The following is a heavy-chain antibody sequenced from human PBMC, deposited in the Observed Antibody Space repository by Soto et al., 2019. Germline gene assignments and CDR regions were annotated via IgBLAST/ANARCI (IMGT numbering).Heavy chain of an antibody. Sequence: GGSLRLSCAASGFTFSSYSMNWVRQAPGKGLEWVSSISSSSSYIYYADSVKGRFTISRDNAKNSLYLQMNSLRAEDTAVYYCAREYPPPHITIFGVANNYYYGMDVWGQGTTVTVSS. D-gene: IGHD3-3*01. CDR2: ISSSSSYI. V-gene: IGHV3-21*01. CDR1: GFTFSSYS. CDR3: AREYPPPHITIFGVANNYYYGMDV. J-gene: IGHJ6*02.